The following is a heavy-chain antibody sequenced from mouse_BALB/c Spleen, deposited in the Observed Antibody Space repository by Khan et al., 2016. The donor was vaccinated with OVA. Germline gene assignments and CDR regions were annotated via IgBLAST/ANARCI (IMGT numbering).Heavy chain of an antibody. D-gene: IGHD1-1*01. CDR2: ISYSGGT. CDR1: GYSITSGYA. CDR3: ARGNYYGYYFDY. J-gene: IGHJ2*01. Sequence: EVQLQESGPGLVKPSQSLSLTCTVTGYSITSGYAWNWLRQFPGNKLEWMGYISYSGGTSYNPSLKSRISITRDKSKNQFFLQLNSVTTEDTATYYCARGNYYGYYFDYGGQGTPLTVSS. V-gene: IGHV3-2*02.